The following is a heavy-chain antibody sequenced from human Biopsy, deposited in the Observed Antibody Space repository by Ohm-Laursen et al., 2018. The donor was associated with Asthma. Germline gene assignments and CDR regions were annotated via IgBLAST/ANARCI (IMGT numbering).Heavy chain of an antibody. D-gene: IGHD1-26*01. Sequence: SLRLSCAASGFTFSNYGMHWVRQAPGKGLDWVAVISFDGSNKIYTDSVKGRFTISRDNSRNTLHLQMNSLRAEDTAAYYCAKDVFPGWELRRGPDYWGQGTLVTVSS. CDR2: ISFDGSNK. V-gene: IGHV3-30*18. J-gene: IGHJ4*02. CDR3: AKDVFPGWELRRGPDY. CDR1: GFTFSNYG.